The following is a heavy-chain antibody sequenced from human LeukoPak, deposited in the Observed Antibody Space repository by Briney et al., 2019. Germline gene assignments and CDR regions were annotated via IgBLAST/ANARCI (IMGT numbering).Heavy chain of an antibody. D-gene: IGHD2-15*01. V-gene: IGHV3-20*04. CDR2: INWNGDRT. CDR1: GFTFDDFG. Sequence: GGSLRLSCAASGFTFDDFGMSWVRQAPGKGLQWVSSINWNGDRTGYADSLKGRFTISRDNAKNSLYLQMSSLRAEDTALYYCARERLIDSNYYYMGVWGKGTTVTVSS. J-gene: IGHJ6*03. CDR3: ARERLIDSNYYYMGV.